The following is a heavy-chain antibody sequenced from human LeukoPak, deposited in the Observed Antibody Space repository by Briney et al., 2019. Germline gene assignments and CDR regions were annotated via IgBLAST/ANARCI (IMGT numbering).Heavy chain of an antibody. CDR3: MRGAGSSWFDY. CDR1: GYTFTRHY. D-gene: IGHD6-13*01. J-gene: IGHJ4*02. CDR2: TNTNSGDT. V-gene: IGHV1-2*05. Sequence: ASVQVTCKTSGYTFTRHYLHRVRQPHGQGLEWMGGTNTNSGDTNIAQKFQGRVTMRRATSISTVYKELSRRRSDDTVLYCGMRGAGSSWFDYWGQGTLVSVSS.